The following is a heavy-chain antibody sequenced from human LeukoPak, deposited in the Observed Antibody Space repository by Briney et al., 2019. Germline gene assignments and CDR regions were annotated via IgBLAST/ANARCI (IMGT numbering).Heavy chain of an antibody. Sequence: KPSETLSLTCTVSGGSISSYYWSWIRQPPGKGLEWIGYIYYSGSTNYNPSIKSRVTISVDTSKNQFSLRLSSVTAADTAVYYCARPYSSGWYGVFHIWGQGTMVTVSS. CDR2: IYYSGST. CDR1: GGSISSYY. D-gene: IGHD6-19*01. J-gene: IGHJ3*02. V-gene: IGHV4-59*08. CDR3: ARPYSSGWYGVFHI.